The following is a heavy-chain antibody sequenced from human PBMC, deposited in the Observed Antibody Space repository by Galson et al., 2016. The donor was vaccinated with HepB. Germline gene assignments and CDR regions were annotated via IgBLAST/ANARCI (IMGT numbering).Heavy chain of an antibody. CDR3: ARARPLRARNSMDV. V-gene: IGHV3-30*03. J-gene: IGHJ3*01. D-gene: IGHD2/OR15-2a*01. CDR2: ISSDGSKK. CDR1: GFNFNNYG. Sequence: SLRLSCAASGFNFNNYGIHWVRQAPGKGLEWVAVISSDGSKKYYVDSVRGRFTISRDNSKNTLYLQMNSLRAKDTAVYYCARARPLRARNSMDVWGQGTMVTVSS.